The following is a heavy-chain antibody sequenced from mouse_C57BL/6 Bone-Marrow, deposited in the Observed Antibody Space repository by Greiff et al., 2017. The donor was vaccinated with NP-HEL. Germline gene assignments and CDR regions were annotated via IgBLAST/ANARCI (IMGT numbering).Heavy chain of an antibody. CDR1: GFTFSDYY. D-gene: IGHD2-3*01. CDR2: ISNGGGST. CDR3: ARDDGYYLYAMDY. V-gene: IGHV5-12*01. Sequence: EVMLVESGGGLVQPGGSLKLSCAASGFTFSDYYMYWVRQTPEKRLEWVAYISNGGGSTYYPDTVKGRFTISRDNAKNTLYLQMSRLKSEDTAMYYCARDDGYYLYAMDYWGQGTSVTVSS. J-gene: IGHJ4*01.